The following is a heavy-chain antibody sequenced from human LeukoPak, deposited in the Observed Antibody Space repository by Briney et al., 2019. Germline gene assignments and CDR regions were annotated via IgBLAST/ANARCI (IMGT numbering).Heavy chain of an antibody. J-gene: IGHJ4*02. CDR3: ANEGPYFDY. Sequence: GGPLTLSCAASAFTFSSYAMSGVPHAPGKRLEWVSCISGHSGSTCDAGSVKGRFTISIDNSKNAVYLQKNGLKAEDAAVYYCANEGPYFDYWGQGSLVTVSS. V-gene: IGHV3-23*01. CDR2: ISGHSGST. CDR1: AFTFSSYA.